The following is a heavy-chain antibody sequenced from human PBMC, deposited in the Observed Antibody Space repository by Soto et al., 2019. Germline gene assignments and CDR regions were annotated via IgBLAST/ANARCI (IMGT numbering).Heavy chain of an antibody. CDR2: VKSDGTTT. Sequence: GSLRLSCAASGFTFSNYWMQWVRQAPGKGLVWVSRVKSDGTTTTYADFAKGRFIISRDNTKNTLYLQMNSLRVEDTAVYHCVRSDSFDPWGHGTLVTVSS. CDR3: VRSDSFDP. J-gene: IGHJ5*02. V-gene: IGHV3-74*03. CDR1: GFTFSNYW.